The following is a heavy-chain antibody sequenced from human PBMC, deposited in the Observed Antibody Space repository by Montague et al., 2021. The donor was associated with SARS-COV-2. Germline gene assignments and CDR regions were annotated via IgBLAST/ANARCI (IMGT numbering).Heavy chain of an antibody. J-gene: IGHJ6*02. D-gene: IGHD3-22*01. CDR1: GGSISSSSYY. CDR2: IYYSGTT. Sequence: SETLSLTCTVSGGSISSSSYYWGWIRQPPGKGLEWIGSIYYSGTTYYNPSLKGRVTLSVDTSKNQFSLKLSSATAADTALYYCAGDTRVTLICGVQGCGIDVWGQGTTVTVSS. V-gene: IGHV4-39*07. CDR3: AGDTRVTLICGVQGCGIDV.